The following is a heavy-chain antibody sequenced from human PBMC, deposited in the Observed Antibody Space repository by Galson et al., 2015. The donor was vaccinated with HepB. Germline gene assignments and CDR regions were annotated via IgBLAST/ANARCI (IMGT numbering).Heavy chain of an antibody. D-gene: IGHD6-13*01. J-gene: IGHJ5*02. Sequence: ALRLSCAASGFTFSSYAMSWVRQAPGKGLQWVSGISGSGEITSHADSVKGRFTISRDNSKNTLYLQMNSLRVEDTAIYYCAKNGGYINSWVDHWGQGTLVTVSS. CDR1: GFTFSSYA. V-gene: IGHV3-23*01. CDR2: ISGSGEIT. CDR3: AKNGGYINSWVDH.